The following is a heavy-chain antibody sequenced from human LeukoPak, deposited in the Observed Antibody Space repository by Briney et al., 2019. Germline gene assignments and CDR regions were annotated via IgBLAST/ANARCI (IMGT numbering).Heavy chain of an antibody. J-gene: IGHJ4*02. D-gene: IGHD3-22*01. CDR2: INPNSGGT. CDR1: GYTFTGYY. V-gene: IGHV1-2*02. Sequence: ASVKVSCKASGYTFTGYYMHWVRQAPGQGLEWMGWINPNSGGTNYAQKLQGRVTMTTDTSTSTAYMELRSLRSDDTAVYYRARVAYYYDSSGYFDYWGQGTLVTVSS. CDR3: ARVAYYYDSSGYFDY.